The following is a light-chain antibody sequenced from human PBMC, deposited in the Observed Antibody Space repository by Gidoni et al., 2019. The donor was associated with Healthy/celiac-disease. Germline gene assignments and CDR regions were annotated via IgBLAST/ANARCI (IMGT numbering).Light chain of an antibody. Sequence: DIKMTQSPSSLSASVGDIVTITCRSSQSISSYLNWYQQKPGKAPKLLIYASSSLQSGVPSRFSGSGYGTDFTLSISSLQPEDFSTHYCQQSYSTPYTFGQGTKLEIK. CDR2: ASS. CDR3: QQSYSTPYT. V-gene: IGKV1-39*01. J-gene: IGKJ2*01. CDR1: QSISSY.